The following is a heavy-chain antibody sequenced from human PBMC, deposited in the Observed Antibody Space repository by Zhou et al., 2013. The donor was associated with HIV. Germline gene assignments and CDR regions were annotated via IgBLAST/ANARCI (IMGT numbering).Heavy chain of an antibody. CDR2: IDADRGAT. D-gene: IGHD1-26*01. J-gene: IGHJ4*02. Sequence: QVQLVQSGADVRKPGDSVKVSCKASGYTFTDHYIHWVRQAPGQRLEWMGWIDADRGATKYAQNFQDRVTLTRDTSIRTAYMELRSLRYDDTAIFYCVRDCGLGGSRDFWGQGTLVTVSS. CDR3: VRDCGLGGSRDF. CDR1: GYTFTDHY. V-gene: IGHV1-2*02.